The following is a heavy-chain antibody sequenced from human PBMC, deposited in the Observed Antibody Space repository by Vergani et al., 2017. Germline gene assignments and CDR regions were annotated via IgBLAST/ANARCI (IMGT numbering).Heavy chain of an antibody. D-gene: IGHD2-15*01. CDR3: ARQRYIVVVVAAAVWFDP. CDR1: GGSISSSSYY. CDR2: IYYSGST. V-gene: IGHV4-39*01. Sequence: QLQLQESGPGLVKPSETLSLTCTVSGGSISSSSYYWGWIRQPPGKGLEWIGSIYYSGSTYYNPSLKSRVTISVDTSKNQFSLKLSSVTAADTPVYYCARQRYIVVVVAAAVWFDPWGQGTLVIVSS. J-gene: IGHJ5*02.